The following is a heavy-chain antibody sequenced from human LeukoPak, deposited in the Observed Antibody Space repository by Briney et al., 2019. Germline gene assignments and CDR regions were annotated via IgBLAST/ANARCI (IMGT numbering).Heavy chain of an antibody. D-gene: IGHD5-24*01. CDR2: ISAYNGNT. CDR3: ARARDGYNYEGFDY. Sequence: ASVTVSCKASGYTFTSYGISWVRQAPGQGLEWMGWISAYNGNTNYAQKLQGRVTMTTDTSTSTAYMELRSLRSDDTAVYYCARARDGYNYEGFDYWGQGTPVTVFS. J-gene: IGHJ4*02. V-gene: IGHV1-18*01. CDR1: GYTFTSYG.